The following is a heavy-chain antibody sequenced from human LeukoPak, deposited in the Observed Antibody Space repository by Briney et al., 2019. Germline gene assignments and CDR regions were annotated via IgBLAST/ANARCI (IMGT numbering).Heavy chain of an antibody. CDR1: GFTFSSYA. D-gene: IGHD6-6*01. CDR2: ISGSGGST. J-gene: IGHJ4*02. V-gene: IGHV3-23*01. Sequence: TGGSLRLSCAASGFTFSSYAMSWVRQSPGKGLEWVSAISGSGGSTYYADSVKGRFTISRDNSKNTLYLQMNSLRAEDTAVYYCAKLRAARPPVYFDYWGQGTLVTVSS. CDR3: AKLRAARPPVYFDY.